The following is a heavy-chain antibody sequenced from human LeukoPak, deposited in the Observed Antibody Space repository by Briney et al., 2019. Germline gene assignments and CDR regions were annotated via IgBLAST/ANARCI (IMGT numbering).Heavy chain of an antibody. CDR2: IYYSGST. J-gene: IGHJ2*01. D-gene: IGHD2-15*01. CDR3: ARVRGYCSGGSCWYFDL. Sequence: PSETLSLTCTVSGGSISSYHWSWIRQPPGKGLEWIGYIYYSGSTNYNPSLKSRVTISVDTSKNQFSLKLSSVTAADTAVYYCARVRGYCSGGSCWYFDLWGRGTLVTVSS. V-gene: IGHV4-59*01. CDR1: GGSISSYH.